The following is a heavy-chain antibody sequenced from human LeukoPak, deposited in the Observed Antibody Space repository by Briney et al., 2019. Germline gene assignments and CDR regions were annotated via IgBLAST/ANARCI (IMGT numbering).Heavy chain of an antibody. Sequence: SETLSLTCTVSGGSIGTYSWNWIRQPPGKGLEWIGYIYYSGTTNYNPSLKSRVTISVDTSKNQFSLKLSSVTAADTAVYYCARADYYGSGSYQLFDYWGQGTLVTVSS. D-gene: IGHD3-10*01. CDR2: IYYSGTT. J-gene: IGHJ4*02. V-gene: IGHV4-59*01. CDR3: ARADYYGSGSYQLFDY. CDR1: GGSIGTYS.